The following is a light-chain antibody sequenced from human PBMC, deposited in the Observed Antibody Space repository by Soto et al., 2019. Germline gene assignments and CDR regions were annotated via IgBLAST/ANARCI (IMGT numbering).Light chain of an antibody. CDR3: QQANSFPLT. CDR1: QGISNW. V-gene: IGKV1-12*01. CDR2: TGS. Sequence: DIQMTQPPSSVSASVGDRVSITCRASQGISNWLAWYQQKPGRAPKLLIYTGSSLQSGVPSRFSGTGSGTDFTLTISSLQPEDVATYYCQQANSFPLTFRGGTKVEIK. J-gene: IGKJ4*01.